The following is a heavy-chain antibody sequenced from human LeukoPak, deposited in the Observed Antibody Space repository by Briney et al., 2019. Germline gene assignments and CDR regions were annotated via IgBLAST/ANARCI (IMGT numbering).Heavy chain of an antibody. CDR3: TRAIAYCGGDCYTLSYYFDY. D-gene: IGHD2-21*02. J-gene: IGHJ4*02. V-gene: IGHV3-49*04. CDR2: IRSKAYGGTT. Sequence: PGRSLRLSCTASGFTFGDYAMSWVRQAPGKGLEWGGFIRSKAYGGTTEYAASVKGRFNISRDDSKSIAYLQMNSLKTEDTAVYYCTRAIAYCGGDCYTLSYYFDYWGQGTLVTVSS. CDR1: GFTFGDYA.